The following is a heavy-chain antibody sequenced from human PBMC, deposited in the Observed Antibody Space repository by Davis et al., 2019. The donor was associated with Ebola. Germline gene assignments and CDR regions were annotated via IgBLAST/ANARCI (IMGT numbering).Heavy chain of an antibody. V-gene: IGHV4-39*01. CDR2: IYYSGST. D-gene: IGHD5-18*01. J-gene: IGHJ4*02. CDR3: ARHRYSYGYAHY. Sequence: MPSETLSLTCTVSGGSISSSSYYWGWIRQPPGKGLEWIGSIYYSGSTYYNPSLKSRVTISVDTSKNQFSLKLSSVTAADTAVYYCARHRYSYGYAHYWGQGTLVTVSS. CDR1: GGSISSSSYY.